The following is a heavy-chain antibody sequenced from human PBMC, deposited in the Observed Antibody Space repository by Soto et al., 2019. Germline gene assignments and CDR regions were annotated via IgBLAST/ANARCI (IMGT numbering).Heavy chain of an antibody. J-gene: IGHJ6*02. Sequence: GASVKVSCKASGDTFTDYYVHWVRQAPGQGLEWMGWINPNSGGTKTAQKFQGRVTVTRDTSISTAYMDLSRLRSDDTAVYYCERDVKRPQSCTNGVCYYNYYDMDVWGQGTRVTAP. CDR1: GDTFTDYY. V-gene: IGHV1-2*02. D-gene: IGHD2-8*01. CDR3: ERDVKRPQSCTNGVCYYNYYDMDV. CDR2: INPNSGGT.